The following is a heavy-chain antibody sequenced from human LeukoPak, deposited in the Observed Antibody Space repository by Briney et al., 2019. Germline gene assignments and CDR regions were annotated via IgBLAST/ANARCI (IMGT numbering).Heavy chain of an antibody. J-gene: IGHJ4*02. D-gene: IGHD4/OR15-4a*01. CDR1: GFTFSNCA. CDR3: VNRVGTNSGPFEY. V-gene: IGHV3-23*01. Sequence: PGGSLRLSCAASGFTFSNCAMNWVRQAPGEGLAWVSSVRSGGDKTYYADSVQGRFTISRDDSRNTLYLQMDSLRPEDTAAYYCVNRVGTNSGPFEYWGQGILVIVS. CDR2: VRSGGDKT.